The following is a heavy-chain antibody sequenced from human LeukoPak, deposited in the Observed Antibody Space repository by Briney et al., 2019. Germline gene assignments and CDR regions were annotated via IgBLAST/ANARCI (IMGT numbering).Heavy chain of an antibody. D-gene: IGHD1-26*01. Sequence: PSETLSLTCTVSGGSISSYYWSWIRQPPGKGLEGIGYIYYSGSTNYNPSLKSRVTISVDTSKNQFSLKLSSVTAADTAVYYCARFSFIVGAYYFDYWGQGTLVTVSS. V-gene: IGHV4-59*01. J-gene: IGHJ4*02. CDR1: GGSISSYY. CDR2: IYYSGST. CDR3: ARFSFIVGAYYFDY.